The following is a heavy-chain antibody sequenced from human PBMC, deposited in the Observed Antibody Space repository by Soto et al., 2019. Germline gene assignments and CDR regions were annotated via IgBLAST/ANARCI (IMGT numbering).Heavy chain of an antibody. J-gene: IGHJ4*02. CDR2: IYTGGST. CDR1: GFSVSSNY. Sequence: EVQLVESGGGLIQPGESLRLSCAASGFSVSSNYMSWVRQAPGKGLEWVSVIYTGGSTYYAGSVKGRFTISRDNSENTLYLQMTSLRAEDTAVYYCARDRNDALDYWGQGTLVTVSS. V-gene: IGHV3-53*01. CDR3: ARDRNDALDY.